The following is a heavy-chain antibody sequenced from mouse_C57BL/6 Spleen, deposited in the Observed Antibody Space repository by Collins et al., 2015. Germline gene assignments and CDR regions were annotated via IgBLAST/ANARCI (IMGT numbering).Heavy chain of an antibody. D-gene: IGHD1-2*01. V-gene: IGHV1-81*01. Sequence: QDQLQQSGAELARPGASVKLSCKASGYTFTSYGLSWVKQRTGQGLEWIGEIYPRSGNTYYNEKFKGKATLTADKSSSTAYMELHSLTSEDSAVYFCARGYYGTYWYFDVWGAGTTVTVSS. CDR2: IYPRSGNT. CDR3: ARGYYGTYWYFDV. J-gene: IGHJ1*01. CDR1: GYTFTSYG.